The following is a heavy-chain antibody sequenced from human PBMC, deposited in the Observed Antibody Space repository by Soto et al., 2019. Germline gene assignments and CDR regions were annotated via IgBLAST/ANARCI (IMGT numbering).Heavy chain of an antibody. J-gene: IGHJ3*02. CDR1: GFTFSSYS. Sequence: GGSLRLSCAASGFTFSSYSMNWVRQAPGKGLEWVSSISSSSSYIYYADSVKGRFTISRDNAKNSLYLQMNSLRAEDTAVYYCARDRPRSYCSGGSCYSKAAFDIWGQGTMVTVSS. D-gene: IGHD2-15*01. CDR2: ISSSSSYI. CDR3: ARDRPRSYCSGGSCYSKAAFDI. V-gene: IGHV3-21*01.